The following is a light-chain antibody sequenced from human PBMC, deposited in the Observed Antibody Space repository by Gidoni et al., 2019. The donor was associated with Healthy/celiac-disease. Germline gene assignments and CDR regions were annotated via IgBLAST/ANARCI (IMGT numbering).Light chain of an antibody. CDR1: SSDVGGYNY. V-gene: IGLV2-14*01. CDR2: EVS. Sequence: QSALTQPASVSGSPGQSITISCTGTSSDVGGYNYVSWYHQHPGKAPKLMIYEVSNRPARVSKRFSGSKSGNTASLTISGFQAEDEADYYCSSYTSSSTWVFGGGTKLTVL. J-gene: IGLJ3*02. CDR3: SSYTSSSTWV.